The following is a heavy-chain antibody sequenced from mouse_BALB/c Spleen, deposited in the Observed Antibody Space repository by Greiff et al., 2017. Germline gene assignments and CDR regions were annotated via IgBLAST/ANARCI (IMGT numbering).Heavy chain of an antibody. CDR3: ARGGSEDY. CDR2: IDPENGDT. Sequence: EVQLQQSGAELVRSGASVKLSCTASGFNIKDYYMHWVKQRPEQGLEWIGWIDPENGDTEYAPKFQGKATMTADTSSNTAYLQLSSLTSEDTAVYYCARGGSEDYWGQGTTLTVSS. D-gene: IGHD1-1*01. J-gene: IGHJ2*01. V-gene: IGHV14-4*02. CDR1: GFNIKDYY.